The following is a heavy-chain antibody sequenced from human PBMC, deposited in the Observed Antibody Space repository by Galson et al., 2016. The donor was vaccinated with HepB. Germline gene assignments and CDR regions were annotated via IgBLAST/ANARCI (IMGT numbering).Heavy chain of an antibody. Sequence: SVKVSCKASGGPISTYAISWVRQAPGQGLEWMGGIIPIFGTANYAQKFQGRVTITADDSTSTAYMELSSLRSEDTAVYYCARGSTRSHDNTFDFWGQGTLVTVSS. V-gene: IGHV1-69*13. CDR1: GGPISTYA. CDR3: ARGSTRSHDNTFDF. CDR2: IIPIFGTA. D-gene: IGHD3-22*01. J-gene: IGHJ4*02.